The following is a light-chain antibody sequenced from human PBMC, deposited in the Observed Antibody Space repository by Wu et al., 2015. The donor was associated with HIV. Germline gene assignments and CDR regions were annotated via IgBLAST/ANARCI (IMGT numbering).Light chain of an antibody. CDR3: QQYNSWPLT. CDR1: QSIDSN. CDR2: GTY. Sequence: EILMTQSPDTLYVSPGERATLSCRASQSIDSNLAWYQQTPGQAPRLLIYGTYTRATGIPARFSGSASGTEFTLTIDSLQSEDFAVYYCQQYNSWPLTFGGGTKVEIK. J-gene: IGKJ4*01. V-gene: IGKV3-15*01.